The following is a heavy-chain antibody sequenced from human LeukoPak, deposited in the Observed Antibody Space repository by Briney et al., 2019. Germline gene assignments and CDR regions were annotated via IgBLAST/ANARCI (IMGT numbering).Heavy chain of an antibody. CDR3: ARVYGDLGYFDY. CDR2: INPNSGGT. CDR1: GYTFTVYY. J-gene: IGHJ4*02. V-gene: IGHV1-2*02. Sequence: ASVSVSCKASGYTFTVYYMHWVPQAPGQGLECMVCINPNSGGTKYAQKFQGRVTMTRETSISTAYMEMSRLRSDDTGVYYCARVYGDLGYFDYWGQGTLVTVSS. D-gene: IGHD4-17*01.